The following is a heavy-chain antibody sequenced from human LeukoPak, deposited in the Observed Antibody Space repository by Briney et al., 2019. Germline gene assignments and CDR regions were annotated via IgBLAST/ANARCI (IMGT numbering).Heavy chain of an antibody. Sequence: ASVKVSCQASGYTLPSYVISWVGQAPAQGLEWMGGISAYNGNTNYAQKLQGRVTMTTDTSTSTAYMELRSLRSDDTAVYYCARGAPGGVLPPGSYYNYWGQGTLVTVSS. CDR1: GYTLPSYV. D-gene: IGHD3-10*01. J-gene: IGHJ4*02. V-gene: IGHV1-18*01. CDR3: ARGAPGGVLPPGSYYNY. CDR2: ISAYNGNT.